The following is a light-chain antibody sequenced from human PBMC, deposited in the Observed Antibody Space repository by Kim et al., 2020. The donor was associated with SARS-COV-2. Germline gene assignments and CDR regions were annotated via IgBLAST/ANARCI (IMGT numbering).Light chain of an antibody. CDR2: YDN. J-gene: IGLJ3*02. CDR1: NIGAQS. CDR3: QVWDSSSDHWV. Sequence: SYELTQPPSVSVAPGKTARVTCGGHNIGAQSVHWSQQKPGQAPALVIFYDNDRPSGIPERFSGSNSGNTATLTIGRVEAGDEADYYCQVWDSSSDHWVFGGGTQLTVL. V-gene: IGLV3-21*04.